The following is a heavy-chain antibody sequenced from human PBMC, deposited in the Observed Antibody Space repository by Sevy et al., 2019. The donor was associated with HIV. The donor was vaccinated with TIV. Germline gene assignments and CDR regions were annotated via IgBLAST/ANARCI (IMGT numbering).Heavy chain of an antibody. CDR3: VIGDTPRLTGSGTRLKDQSLNYFEF. D-gene: IGHD3-16*02. J-gene: IGHJ4*02. CDR2: FVPEDGEI. V-gene: IGHV1-24*01. Sequence: ASVKVSCKVPRYTLSEVSMHWVRQAPGKGLEWMGGFVPEDGEIVYAQKFQGRVTVAEDTLTDTAYLEVTKLTSEDTATYFCVIGDTPRLTGSGTRLKDQSLNYFEFWGQGTLVTVSS. CDR1: RYTLSEVS.